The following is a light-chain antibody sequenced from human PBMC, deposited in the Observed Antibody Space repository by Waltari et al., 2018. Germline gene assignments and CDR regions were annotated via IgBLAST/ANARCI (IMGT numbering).Light chain of an antibody. CDR2: AAF. CDR3: QQIYSTPRT. Sequence: DIQLTKSPSSLSASVGDRVTITCRASQTIRSYLNWYQQKPWKAPKLLIYAAFILQSGVPSRFSGSGSGTDFTLTISILQPEDFATYYCQQIYSTPRTFVQGTKVEIK. CDR1: QTIRSY. J-gene: IGKJ1*01. V-gene: IGKV1-39*01.